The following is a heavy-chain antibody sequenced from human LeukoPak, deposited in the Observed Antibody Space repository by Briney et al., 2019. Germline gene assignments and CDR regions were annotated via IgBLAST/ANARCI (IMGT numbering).Heavy chain of an antibody. CDR3: AKAPLGRCTGVICYYFDY. Sequence: PGGSLRLACAASGLTFSTYGMTWVRQAPVKGLEWVSVIRGSDAGTYYADSVKGRFTISRDNSKNTLYLQMNSLRAEDAAVYYCAKAPLGRCTGVICYYFDYWGQGTLVTVSS. V-gene: IGHV3-23*01. CDR1: GLTFSTYG. J-gene: IGHJ4*02. D-gene: IGHD2-15*01. CDR2: IRGSDAGT.